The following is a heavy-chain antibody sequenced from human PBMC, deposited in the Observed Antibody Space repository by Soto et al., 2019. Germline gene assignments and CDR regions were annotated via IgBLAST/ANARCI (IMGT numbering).Heavy chain of an antibody. CDR2: ISAYNGNT. V-gene: IGHV1-18*01. CDR1: GYTFTSYG. Sequence: ASVKVSCKASGYTFTSYGISWVRQAPGQGLEWMGWISAYNGNTNYAQKLQGRVTMTTDTSTSTAYMELRSLRSDDTAVYYCARNQNYYYYMDVWGKAPTVTVSS. CDR3: ARNQNYYYYMDV. J-gene: IGHJ6*03.